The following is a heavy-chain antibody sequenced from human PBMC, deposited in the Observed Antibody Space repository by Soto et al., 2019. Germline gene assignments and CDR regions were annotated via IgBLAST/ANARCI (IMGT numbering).Heavy chain of an antibody. CDR3: ARDLGYCAGGTCYTVLDY. CDR2: IKQDGREK. D-gene: IGHD2-15*01. J-gene: IGHJ4*02. CDR1: GFTFSSNW. V-gene: IGHV3-7*01. Sequence: EVQLVESGGGLVQPGGSLRLSCAASGFTFSSNWMNWVRQAPGKGPEWVANIKQDGREKYYVDSVKGRVTISRDNAKNSLYLQMNSLRADDTAVYYCARDLGYCAGGTCYTVLDYWGQGTLVTVSS.